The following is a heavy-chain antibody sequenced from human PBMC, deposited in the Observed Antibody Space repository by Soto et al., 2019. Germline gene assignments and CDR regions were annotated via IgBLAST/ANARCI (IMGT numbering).Heavy chain of an antibody. D-gene: IGHD3-9*01. J-gene: IGHJ6*02. CDR2: ISYDGSNK. CDR1: GFTFSSYG. CDR3: AGLYDILTGYYYYGMDV. Sequence: GGSLRLSCAASGFTFSSYGMHWVRQAPGKGLEWVAVISYDGSNKYYADSVKGRFTISRDNFKNTLYLQMNSLRAEDTAVYYCAGLYDILTGYYYYGMDVWGQGTTVTVSS. V-gene: IGHV3-30*03.